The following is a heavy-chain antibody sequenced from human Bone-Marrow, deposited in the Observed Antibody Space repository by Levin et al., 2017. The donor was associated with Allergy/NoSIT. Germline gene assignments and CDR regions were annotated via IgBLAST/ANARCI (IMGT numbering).Heavy chain of an antibody. D-gene: IGHD2-2*02. J-gene: IGHJ3*02. CDR3: ARAGDCNGATCYMNAIDI. CDR1: GYTFSGNY. Sequence: GESLKISCKASGYTFSGNYMHWVRQAPGQGLEWMGWINPNSGDTNYAQKFQGRVTMTRDTSITTAYLELSSLRSDDTAVYYCARAGDCNGATCYMNAIDIWGQGTMVTVSS. V-gene: IGHV1-2*02. CDR2: INPNSGDT.